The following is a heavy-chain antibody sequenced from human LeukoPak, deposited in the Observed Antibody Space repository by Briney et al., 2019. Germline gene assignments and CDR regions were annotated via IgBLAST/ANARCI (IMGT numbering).Heavy chain of an antibody. V-gene: IGHV3-48*04. Sequence: PGGSLRLSCAASGFTFSSYAMHWVRQAPGKGLEWVSYISSSSSTIYYADSVKGRFTISRDNAKNSLYLQMNSLRAEDTAVYYCARAETYCSGGSCPYPGGYWGQGILVTVSS. CDR2: ISSSSSTI. J-gene: IGHJ4*02. CDR3: ARAETYCSGGSCPYPGGY. D-gene: IGHD2-15*01. CDR1: GFTFSSYA.